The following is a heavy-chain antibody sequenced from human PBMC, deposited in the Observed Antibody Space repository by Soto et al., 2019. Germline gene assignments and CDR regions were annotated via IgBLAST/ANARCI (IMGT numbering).Heavy chain of an antibody. D-gene: IGHD2-15*01. J-gene: IGHJ3*02. V-gene: IGHV3-66*01. CDR2: IYSGGSK. Sequence: GGSLRLSCAASGLTVSSNYMNWVRQAPGKGLEWVSVIYSGGSKYYADSVRGRFTISRGNSKNSLFLQMNSLRAEDTAVYYCARAAKTYSAFDIWGQGTMVTVSS. CDR3: ARAAKTYSAFDI. CDR1: GLTVSSNY.